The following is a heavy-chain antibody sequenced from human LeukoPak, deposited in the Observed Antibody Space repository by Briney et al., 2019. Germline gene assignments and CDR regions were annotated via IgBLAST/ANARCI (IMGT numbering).Heavy chain of an antibody. CDR2: ISSSSNYI. Sequence: GGSLRLSCAASGFTFSSCTMNWVRQAPGKGLEWVSSISSSSNYIYYADSVKGRFTISRDNAKNSLYLQMNSLRAEDTAVYYRAREPYVSGSYYNYWGQGTLVTVSS. V-gene: IGHV3-21*01. J-gene: IGHJ4*02. CDR3: AREPYVSGSYYNY. D-gene: IGHD3-10*01. CDR1: GFTFSSCT.